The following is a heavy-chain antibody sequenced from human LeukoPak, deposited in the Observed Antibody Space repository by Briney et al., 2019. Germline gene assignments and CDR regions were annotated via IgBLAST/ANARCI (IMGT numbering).Heavy chain of an antibody. CDR3: ARASSGWYEDY. D-gene: IGHD6-19*01. Sequence: SETLSLTCTVSGGSISSYYWSWIRQPPGKGLEWIGSIYHSGSTYYNPSLKSRVTISVDTSKNQFSLKLSSVTAADTAVYYCARASSGWYEDYWGQGTLVTVSS. J-gene: IGHJ4*02. CDR2: IYHSGST. V-gene: IGHV4-38-2*02. CDR1: GGSISSYY.